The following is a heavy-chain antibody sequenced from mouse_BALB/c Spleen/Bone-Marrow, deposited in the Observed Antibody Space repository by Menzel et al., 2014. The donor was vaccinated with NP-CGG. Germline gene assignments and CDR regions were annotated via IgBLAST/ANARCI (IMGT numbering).Heavy chain of an antibody. CDR2: IYPGDGDT. V-gene: IGHV1-80*01. CDR3: ARLDLFAY. J-gene: IGHJ3*01. CDR1: GYAFSSYW. Sequence: QVQLQQSGAELMRPGSSVKISCKASGYAFSSYWMNWVRQRPGQGLEWIGQIYPGDGDTNYNGKFKGKATLTADRSSNTAYLQLSSLTSEDTAVYYCARLDLFAYWGQGTLVTVSA.